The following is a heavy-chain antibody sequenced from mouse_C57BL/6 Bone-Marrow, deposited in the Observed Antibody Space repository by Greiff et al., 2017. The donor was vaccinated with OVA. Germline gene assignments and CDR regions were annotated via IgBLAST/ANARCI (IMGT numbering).Heavy chain of an antibody. V-gene: IGHV2-6-1*01. CDR3: ARHEEKGLRQGYAMDY. CDR1: GFSLTSYG. J-gene: IGHJ4*01. D-gene: IGHD2-4*01. Sequence: QVQLKESGPGLVAPSQSLSITCTVSGFSLTSYGVHWVRQPPGKGLEWLVVIWSDGSTTYNSALKSRLSISKDNSKSQVFLKMNSLQTDDTAMYYCARHEEKGLRQGYAMDYWGQGTSVTVSS. CDR2: IWSDGST.